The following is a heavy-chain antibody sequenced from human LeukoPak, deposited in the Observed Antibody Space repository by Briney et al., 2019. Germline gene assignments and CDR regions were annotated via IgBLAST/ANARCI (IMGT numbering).Heavy chain of an antibody. V-gene: IGHV4-34*01. Sequence: SETLSLTCAVYGGSFSGYYWSWIRHTPGKGLEWIGEINHSGNINYNPSLKSRFTILVDTSKNQFSLRMRSVTAADTAVYYCASHLGELSSPDYWGQGTLVTVSS. CDR1: GGSFSGYY. CDR3: ASHLGELSSPDY. CDR2: INHSGNI. J-gene: IGHJ4*02. D-gene: IGHD3-16*02.